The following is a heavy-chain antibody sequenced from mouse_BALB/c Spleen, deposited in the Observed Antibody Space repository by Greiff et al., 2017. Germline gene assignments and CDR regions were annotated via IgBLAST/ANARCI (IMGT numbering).Heavy chain of an antibody. CDR1: GFTFSSYA. V-gene: IGHV5-6-5*01. Sequence: DVMLVESGGGLVKPGGSLKLSCAASGFTFSSYAMSWVRQTPEKRLEWVASISSGGSTYYPDSVKGRFTISRDNARNILYLQMSSLRSEDTAMYYCARGQGITTAMDYWGQGTSVTVSS. D-gene: IGHD1-2*01. CDR3: ARGQGITTAMDY. J-gene: IGHJ4*01. CDR2: ISSGGST.